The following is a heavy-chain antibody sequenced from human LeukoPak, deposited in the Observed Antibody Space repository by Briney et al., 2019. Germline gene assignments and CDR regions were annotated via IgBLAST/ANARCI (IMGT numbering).Heavy chain of an antibody. CDR2: IYYSGST. CDR3: ARAPYDILTGYYHYYYGMDV. Sequence: SETLSLTCAVYGGSFSGYYWSWIRQPPGKGLEWIGYIYYSGSTNYNPSLKSRVTISVDTSKNQFSLKLSSVTAADTAVYYCARAPYDILTGYYHYYYGMDVWGQGTTVTVSS. J-gene: IGHJ6*02. D-gene: IGHD3-9*01. CDR1: GGSFSGYY. V-gene: IGHV4-59*01.